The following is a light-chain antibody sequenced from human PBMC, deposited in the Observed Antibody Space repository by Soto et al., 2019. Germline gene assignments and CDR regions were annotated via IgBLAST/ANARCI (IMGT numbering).Light chain of an antibody. CDR1: QSISSW. Sequence: DIQMTQSPSTLSASVGDRVTITCRASQSISSWLAWYQQKPGKAPKLLIYKASSLESGVPSRFSGRGYGTDATHTIRSLQPDDFAPYYCQQYKSSSWTFGQGTKVEIK. CDR3: QQYKSSSWT. V-gene: IGKV1-5*03. CDR2: KAS. J-gene: IGKJ1*01.